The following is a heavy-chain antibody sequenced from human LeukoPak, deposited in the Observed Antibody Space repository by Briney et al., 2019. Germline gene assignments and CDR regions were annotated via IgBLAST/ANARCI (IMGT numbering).Heavy chain of an antibody. CDR1: GFTFSDYY. V-gene: IGHV3-11*03. D-gene: IGHD2-2*01. J-gene: IGHJ4*02. Sequence: PGGSLRLSCAASGFTFSDYYMSWIRQAPGKGLEWVSYISSSSSYTNYADPVKGRFTISRDNAKNSLYLQMNSLRAEDTAVYYCARSGSIAVVVPAATLVDYWGQGTLVTVSS. CDR3: ARSGSIAVVVPAATLVDY. CDR2: ISSSSSYT.